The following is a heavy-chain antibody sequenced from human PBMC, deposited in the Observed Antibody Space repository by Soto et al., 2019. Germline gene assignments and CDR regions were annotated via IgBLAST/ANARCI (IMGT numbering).Heavy chain of an antibody. CDR2: IYPGDSDT. V-gene: IGHV5-51*01. Sequence: GESLKISCKGSGYSVTSYWIGWVRQMPGKGLEWMGIIYPGDSDTRYSPSFQGQVTISADKSISTAYLQMNSLRAEDTAVYYCAKDVYGDYLWVFDYWGQGTLVTVSS. D-gene: IGHD4-17*01. CDR1: GYSVTSYW. CDR3: AKDVYGDYLWVFDY. J-gene: IGHJ4*02.